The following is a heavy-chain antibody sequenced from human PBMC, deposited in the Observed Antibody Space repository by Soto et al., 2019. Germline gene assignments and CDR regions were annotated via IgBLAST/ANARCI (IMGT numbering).Heavy chain of an antibody. J-gene: IGHJ4*02. CDR2: ISRSGSGI. D-gene: IGHD6-13*01. CDR3: AREGSTSWLYYFDY. V-gene: IGHV3-23*01. Sequence: EVQLLESGGGLVQPGGSLRLSCAASGFTFVNYAINWVRQAPGKGLEGVSAISRSGSGIYYADSVAGRFTVSRDNSKNTLFLQMDSLRAEDTAVYYCAREGSTSWLYYFDYWGQGTPVTVSS. CDR1: GFTFVNYA.